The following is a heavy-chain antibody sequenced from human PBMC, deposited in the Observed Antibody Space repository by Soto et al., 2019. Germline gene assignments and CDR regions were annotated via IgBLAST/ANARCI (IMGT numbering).Heavy chain of an antibody. J-gene: IGHJ4*02. CDR2: IIPIFGTA. Sequence: ASVKVSCKASGGTFSSYAISWVRQAPGQGLEWMGGIIPIFGTANYAQKFQGRVTITADESTSTAYMELSSLRSEDTAVYYCGIKRGYSYGYFDYWGQGTLVTVSS. CDR3: GIKRGYSYGYFDY. D-gene: IGHD5-18*01. CDR1: GGTFSSYA. V-gene: IGHV1-69*13.